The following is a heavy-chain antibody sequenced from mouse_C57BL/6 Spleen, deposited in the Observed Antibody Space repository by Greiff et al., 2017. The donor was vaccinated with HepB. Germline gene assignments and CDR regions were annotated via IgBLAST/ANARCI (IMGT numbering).Heavy chain of an antibody. J-gene: IGHJ3*01. CDR1: GYTFTDYY. V-gene: IGHV1-19*01. D-gene: IGHD3-2*02. Sequence: VQLKQSGPVLVKPGASVKMSCKASGYTFTDYYMNWVKQSHGKSLEWIGVINPYNGGTSYNQKFKGKATLTVDKSSSTAYMELNSLTSEDSAVYYCARPGSSGYVGFAYWGQGTLVTVSA. CDR3: ARPGSSGYVGFAY. CDR2: INPYNGGT.